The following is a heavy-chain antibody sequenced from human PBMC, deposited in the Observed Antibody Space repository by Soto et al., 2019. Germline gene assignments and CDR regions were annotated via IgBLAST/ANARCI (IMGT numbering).Heavy chain of an antibody. CDR3: AKVSSGGDY. CDR1: GLIFSNYV. Sequence: EVQLLESGGGLVQPGGSLRLSCAASGLIFSNYVMSWVRQAPGKGLEWVSGISGSGGSTYYADSVKGRFTISRDNSENTLYLQMNSLRGDDTAVYFCAKVSSGGDYWGQGTLVTVSS. V-gene: IGHV3-23*01. J-gene: IGHJ4*02. D-gene: IGHD6-19*01. CDR2: ISGSGGST.